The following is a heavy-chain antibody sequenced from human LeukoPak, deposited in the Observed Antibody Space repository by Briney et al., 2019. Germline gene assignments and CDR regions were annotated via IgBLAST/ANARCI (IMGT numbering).Heavy chain of an antibody. CDR3: ARDNSVEDTAWWFDP. D-gene: IGHD4-23*01. J-gene: IGHJ5*02. CDR1: GGTFSSYG. Sequence: ASVKVSCKASGGTFSSYGISWVRQAPGQGLEWMGRVIPVFGTSKYAQKFQGRVTMTRDMSTSTDYMELSSLRSEDTAVYYCARDNSVEDTAWWFDPWGQGTLVTVSS. CDR2: VIPVFGTS. V-gene: IGHV1-69*05.